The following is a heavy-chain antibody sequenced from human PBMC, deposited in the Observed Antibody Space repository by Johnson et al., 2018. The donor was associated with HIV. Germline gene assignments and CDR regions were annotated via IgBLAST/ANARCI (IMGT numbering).Heavy chain of an antibody. D-gene: IGHD6-13*01. CDR3: AGYSSSWYDAFDI. V-gene: IGHV3-53*01. J-gene: IGHJ3*02. CDR2: IYSGGST. Sequence: VQLVESGGGLIQPGGSLRLSCAASGFTVSSKYMSWVRQAPGKGLEWVSVIYSGGSTYYADSVKGRLTISRDNSKNTLYLQMNSLRAEDTALYYCAGYSSSWYDAFDIWGQGTMVTVSS. CDR1: GFTVSSKY.